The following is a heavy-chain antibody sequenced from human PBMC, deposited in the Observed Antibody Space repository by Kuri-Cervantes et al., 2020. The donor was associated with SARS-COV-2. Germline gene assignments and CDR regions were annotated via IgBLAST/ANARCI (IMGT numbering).Heavy chain of an antibody. CDR1: GFTFSDHY. D-gene: IGHD2-15*01. CDR3: ARGGYCSGGSCYSVYYYYYYGMDV. J-gene: IGHJ6*02. CDR2: ISSSSSYL. V-gene: IGHV3-21*01. Sequence: GESLKISCAASGFTFSDHYMDWVRQAPGKGLEWVSSISSSSSYLYYADSVKGRFTISRDNAKNSLYLQMNSLRAEDTAVYYCARGGYCSGGSCYSVYYYYYYGMDVWGQGTTVTVSS.